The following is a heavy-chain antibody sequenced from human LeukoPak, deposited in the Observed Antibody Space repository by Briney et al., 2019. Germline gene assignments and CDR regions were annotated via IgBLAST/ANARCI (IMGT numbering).Heavy chain of an antibody. V-gene: IGHV3-48*01. D-gene: IGHD3-3*01. Sequence: QPGGSLRLSCVASGFSFSDFSMNWVRQVPGKGLEWVSYINRRSSPKYYADSVAGRFTVSRDNAKNSLYLQMNDLRAEDTAVYYCARGFYDFWSGSTIDYWGQGTLVTVSS. CDR2: INRRSSPK. CDR1: GFSFSDFS. J-gene: IGHJ4*02. CDR3: ARGFYDFWSGSTIDY.